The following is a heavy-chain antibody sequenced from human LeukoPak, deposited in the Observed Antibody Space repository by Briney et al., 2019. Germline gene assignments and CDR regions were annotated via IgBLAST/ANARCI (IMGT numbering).Heavy chain of an antibody. V-gene: IGHV3-49*03. CDR1: GFTFGDYT. D-gene: IGHD1-1*01. Sequence: GGSLRLSCTASGFTFGDYTVTWFRQAPGKGLEWVGFIRSKAYGGTTEDAASVKGRFAISRDDSKSIAYLQMNSLKTEDTAVYYCIRGGANSPFDCWGQGTLVTVSS. J-gene: IGHJ4*02. CDR2: IRSKAYGGTT. CDR3: IRGGANSPFDC.